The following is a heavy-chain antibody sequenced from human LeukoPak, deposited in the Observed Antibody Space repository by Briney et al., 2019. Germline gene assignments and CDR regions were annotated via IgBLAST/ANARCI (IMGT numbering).Heavy chain of an antibody. Sequence: SETLSLTCSVSGGSIRSQYWSWIRQPPGKGLQWIGYISDSGSTNYHPSLKSRVTISVDTSKNQFSLKVNSVTAADTAVYYCARHVGYSYGLWAGAFDIWGQGTMVTVSS. CDR1: GGSIRSQY. V-gene: IGHV4-59*11. CDR3: ARHVGYSYGLWAGAFDI. CDR2: ISDSGST. D-gene: IGHD5-18*01. J-gene: IGHJ3*02.